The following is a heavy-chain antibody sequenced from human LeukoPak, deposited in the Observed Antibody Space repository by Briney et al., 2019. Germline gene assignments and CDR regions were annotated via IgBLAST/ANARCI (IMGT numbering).Heavy chain of an antibody. Sequence: GGSLRLSCAASGFTFSSYAMSWVRQAPGKGLEWVSAISGSGGSTYYADSVKSRFTISRDNSKNTLYLQMNSLRAEDTAVYYCAKLPPSYSSSSSAFDIWGQGTMVTVSS. V-gene: IGHV3-23*01. CDR2: ISGSGGST. CDR1: GFTFSSYA. J-gene: IGHJ3*02. D-gene: IGHD6-6*01. CDR3: AKLPPSYSSSSSAFDI.